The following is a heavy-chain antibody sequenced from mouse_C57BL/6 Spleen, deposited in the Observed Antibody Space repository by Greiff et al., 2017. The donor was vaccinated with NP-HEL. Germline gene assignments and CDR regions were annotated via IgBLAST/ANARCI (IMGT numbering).Heavy chain of an antibody. Sequence: QVQLQQPGAELVKPGASVKLSCKASGYTFTSYWMHWVKQRPGQGLERIGMIHPNSGSTNYNEKFKSKATLTEDKSSSTAYMQLSSLTSEDSAVYYCARSDYGNYERCAMDYWGQGTSVTVSS. V-gene: IGHV1-64*01. D-gene: IGHD2-1*01. J-gene: IGHJ4*01. CDR2: IHPNSGST. CDR1: GYTFTSYW. CDR3: ARSDYGNYERCAMDY.